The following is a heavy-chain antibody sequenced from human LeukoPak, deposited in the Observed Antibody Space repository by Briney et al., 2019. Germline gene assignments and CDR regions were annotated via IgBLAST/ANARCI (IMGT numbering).Heavy chain of an antibody. V-gene: IGHV4-59*08. CDR2: IYYSGST. J-gene: IGHJ3*02. D-gene: IGHD3-9*01. CDR3: ATHVPTGSSSAFDI. CDR1: GGSLTNYY. Sequence: SETLSLTCIVSGGSLTNYYWTWIRQPPGKGLEWIAYIYYSGSTSHNPSLKSRVTISVDTSKKQISLKLSSVTAADTAVYYCATHVPTGSSSAFDIWGQGTMVTVS.